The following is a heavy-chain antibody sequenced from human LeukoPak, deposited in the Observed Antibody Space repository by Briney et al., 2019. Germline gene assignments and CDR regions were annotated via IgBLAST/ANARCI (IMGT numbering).Heavy chain of an antibody. J-gene: IGHJ4*02. Sequence: SDPLSLTCSVSDPPIRNNYLWGWIRQPPGKGLEGIGDGDQSGSTYYNPSLKSRATISLDTSKKQFSLKLTSVAYARTALYYCASIGASHYGDWFFDYWGQGTLVTVSS. CDR3: ASIGASHYGDWFFDY. CDR1: DPPIRNNYL. D-gene: IGHD4-17*01. V-gene: IGHV4-38-2*01. CDR2: GDQSGST.